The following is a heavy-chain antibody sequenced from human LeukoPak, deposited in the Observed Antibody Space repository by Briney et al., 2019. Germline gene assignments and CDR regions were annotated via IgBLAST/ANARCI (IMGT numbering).Heavy chain of an antibody. V-gene: IGHV4-4*07. J-gene: IGHJ6*03. Sequence: SETLSLTCTVSGGSISSYHWSWIRQPAGKGLEWIGRIYTSGSTNYNPSLKSRVTMSVDTSKNQFSLKLSSVTAADTAVYYCARAVRFLEWLPRYYYMDVWGKGTTVTVSS. D-gene: IGHD3-3*01. CDR3: ARAVRFLEWLPRYYYMDV. CDR1: GGSISSYH. CDR2: IYTSGST.